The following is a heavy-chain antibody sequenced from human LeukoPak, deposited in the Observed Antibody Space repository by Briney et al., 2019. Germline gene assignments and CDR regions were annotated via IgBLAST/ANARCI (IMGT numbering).Heavy chain of an antibody. D-gene: IGHD3-10*01. V-gene: IGHV3-9*01. J-gene: IGHJ4*02. CDR1: GFTFDDYA. Sequence: GRSLRLSCAASGFTFDDYAMHWVRQAPGKGLEWVSGISWNSGSIGYADSVKGRFTISRDNAKNSLYLQMNSLRAEDTALYYCAKDKSSITPFDYWGQGTLVTVSS. CDR3: AKDKSSITPFDY. CDR2: ISWNSGSI.